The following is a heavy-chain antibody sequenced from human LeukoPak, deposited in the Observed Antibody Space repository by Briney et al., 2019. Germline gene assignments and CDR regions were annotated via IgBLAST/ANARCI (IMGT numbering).Heavy chain of an antibody. CDR2: IYSGGST. CDR1: GFTVSSNY. V-gene: IGHV3-53*01. Sequence: GGSLRLSCAASGFTVSSNYMSWVRQAPGKGLEWVSVIYSGGSTYYADSVKGRFTISRDNTKNTLHLQMNSLRAEDTAVYYCARDSSGWNGAFDIWGQGTMVTVSS. CDR3: ARDSSGWNGAFDI. J-gene: IGHJ3*02. D-gene: IGHD6-19*01.